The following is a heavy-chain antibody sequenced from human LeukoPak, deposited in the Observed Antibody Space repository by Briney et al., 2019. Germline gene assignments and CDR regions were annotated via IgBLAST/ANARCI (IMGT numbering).Heavy chain of an antibody. J-gene: IGHJ4*02. CDR3: ASDLSWTGGTYYDY. Sequence: HPGGSLRLSCAASGFTFSSYAMSWVRQAPGKGLEWVSAISGSGGSTYYADSVKGRFTISRDNSNTTLYLQMNSLRAEDTAVYHCASDLSWTGGTYYDYWGQGTLVTVSS. CDR2: ISGSGGST. V-gene: IGHV3-23*01. D-gene: IGHD2-15*01. CDR1: GFTFSSYA.